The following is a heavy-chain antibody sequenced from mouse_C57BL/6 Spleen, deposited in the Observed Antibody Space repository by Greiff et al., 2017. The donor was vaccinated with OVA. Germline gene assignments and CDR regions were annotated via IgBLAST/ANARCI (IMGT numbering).Heavy chain of an antibody. J-gene: IGHJ2*01. CDR3: ARRTYYDWDFDY. V-gene: IGHV1-22*01. CDR1: GYTFTDYN. D-gene: IGHD2-4*01. CDR2: INPNNGGT. Sequence: EVQLQQSGPELVKPGASVKMSCKASGYTFTDYNMHWVKQSHGKSLEWIGYINPNNGGTSYNQKFKGKATLTVNKSSSTAYMELRSLTSEDSAVYYCARRTYYDWDFDYWGQGTTLTVSS.